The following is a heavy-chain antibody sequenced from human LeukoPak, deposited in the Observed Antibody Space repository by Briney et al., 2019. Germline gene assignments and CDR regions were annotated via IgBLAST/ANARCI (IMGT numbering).Heavy chain of an antibody. J-gene: IGHJ4*02. V-gene: IGHV4-34*01. Sequence: SETLSLTCAAYGGSFSGYYWSWIRQPPGKGLEWIGEINHSGSTNYNPSLKSRVTISVDTSKNQFSLKLSSVTAADTAVYYCAKTMRDGYTDYWGQGTLVTVSS. D-gene: IGHD5-12*01. CDR1: GGSFSGYY. CDR3: AKTMRDGYTDY. CDR2: INHSGST.